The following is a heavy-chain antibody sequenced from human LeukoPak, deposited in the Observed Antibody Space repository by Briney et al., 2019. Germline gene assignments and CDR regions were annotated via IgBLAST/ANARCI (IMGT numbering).Heavy chain of an antibody. V-gene: IGHV3-23*01. CDR3: AKVGSSGWYGDY. J-gene: IGHJ4*02. D-gene: IGHD6-19*01. CDR1: GFTFSSYA. CDR2: ISGSGGST. Sequence: GGSLRLSCAASGFTFSSYAMSWVRQAPGKGLEWVSVISGSGGSTYYADSVKGRFTISRGNSKNTLYLQMNSLRAEDTAVYYCAKVGSSGWYGDYWGQGTLVTVSS.